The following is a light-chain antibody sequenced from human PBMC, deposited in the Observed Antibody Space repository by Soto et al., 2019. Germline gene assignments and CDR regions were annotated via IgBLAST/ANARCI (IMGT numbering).Light chain of an antibody. J-gene: IGKJ1*01. CDR1: QSVSSSY. Sequence: EIVLTQSPGTLSLSPGERATLSCRASQSVSSSYLAWYQQKPGQAPRLLIYGASSRATGIPDRFSGSGSGTDFTLTISRLETEDCAVYYCQQYGSSPWKFGQGTKVEIK. V-gene: IGKV3-20*01. CDR2: GAS. CDR3: QQYGSSPWK.